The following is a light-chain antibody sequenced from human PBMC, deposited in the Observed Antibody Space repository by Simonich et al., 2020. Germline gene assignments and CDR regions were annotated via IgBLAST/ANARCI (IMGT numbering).Light chain of an antibody. V-gene: IGKV1-9*01. CDR1: QGLSSY. J-gene: IGKJ1*01. Sequence: IQLTQSPSFLSASVGDRVTITCRASQGLSSYLAWYQPKLGKAPKLRIYAASTLQSVVTSRFSGSGSGTEFTLTISSLQPEDFATYYCLQHNSYPWTFGQGTKVEIK. CDR3: LQHNSYPWT. CDR2: AAS.